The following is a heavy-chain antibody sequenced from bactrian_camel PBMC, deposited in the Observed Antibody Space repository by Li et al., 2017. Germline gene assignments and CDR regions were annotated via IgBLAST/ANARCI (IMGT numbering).Heavy chain of an antibody. J-gene: IGHJ4*01. CDR1: GYDINSNC. D-gene: IGHD5*01. CDR2: IYTGGGST. V-gene: IGHV3S1*01. Sequence: HVQLVESGGGSVQPGGSLRLSCVASGYDINSNCVGWFRQAPGNEREGVAAIYTGGGSTYYADSVKGRFSVSQDRGKNTVYLQMDSLKPEDTAMYYCAADLRLPPRFGGACGLGEYEYNYWGQGTQVTVS. CDR3: AADLRLPPRFGGACGLGEYEYNY.